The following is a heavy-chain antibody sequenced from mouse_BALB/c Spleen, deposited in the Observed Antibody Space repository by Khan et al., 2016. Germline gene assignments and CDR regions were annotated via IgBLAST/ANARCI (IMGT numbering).Heavy chain of an antibody. CDR2: ISYSGST. CDR1: GYSITSDYA. Sequence: EVQLQESGPGLVKPSQSLSLTCTVTGYSITSDYAWNWIRQFPGNKLEWMGYISYSGSTSYNPSLKSRISITRDTSKNQFFLQLNSVTTEDTATYYYARWDYVGFAYWGQETLVTVSA. CDR3: ARWDYVGFAY. D-gene: IGHD2-4*01. J-gene: IGHJ3*01. V-gene: IGHV3-2*02.